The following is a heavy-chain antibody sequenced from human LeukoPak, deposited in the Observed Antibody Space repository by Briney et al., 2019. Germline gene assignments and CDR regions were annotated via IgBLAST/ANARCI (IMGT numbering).Heavy chain of an antibody. CDR2: ISYDGSNK. D-gene: IGHD1-26*01. CDR1: GFTFSSYG. Sequence: GGSLRLSCAASGFTFSSYGMHWVRQAPGKGLEWVAVISYDGSNKYYADSVKGRFTISRDNSKNTLYLQMNSLRAEDTAVYYCAKSLWGSGSYLIPFFDYWGQGTLVTVSS. V-gene: IGHV3-30*18. J-gene: IGHJ4*02. CDR3: AKSLWGSGSYLIPFFDY.